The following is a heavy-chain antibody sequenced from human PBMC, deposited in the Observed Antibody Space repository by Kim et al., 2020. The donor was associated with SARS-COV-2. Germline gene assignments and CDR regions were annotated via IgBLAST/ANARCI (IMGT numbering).Heavy chain of an antibody. Sequence: GGSLRLSCAASGFTFSSYAMSWVRQAPGKGREWVSAISGSGGSTYYADSVKGRFTISRDNSKNTLYLQMNSLRAEDTAVYYCAKDLYSSSWLDAFDIWGQGTMVTVSS. J-gene: IGHJ3*02. CDR2: ISGSGGST. V-gene: IGHV3-23*01. D-gene: IGHD6-13*01. CDR1: GFTFSSYA. CDR3: AKDLYSSSWLDAFDI.